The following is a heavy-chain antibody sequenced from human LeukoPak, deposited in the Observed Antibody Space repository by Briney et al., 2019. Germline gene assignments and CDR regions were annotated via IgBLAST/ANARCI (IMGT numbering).Heavy chain of an antibody. CDR1: GFTFSSYA. J-gene: IGHJ4*02. D-gene: IGHD5-18*01. CDR2: ISYDGSNK. CDR3: AKGVQLWLQPGLDY. Sequence: PGGSLRLSCAASGFTFSSYAMHWVRQAPGKGLEWVAVISYDGSNKYYADSVKGRFTISRDNSKNTLYLQMNSLRAEDTAVYHCAKGVQLWLQPGLDYWGQGTLVTVSS. V-gene: IGHV3-30-3*01.